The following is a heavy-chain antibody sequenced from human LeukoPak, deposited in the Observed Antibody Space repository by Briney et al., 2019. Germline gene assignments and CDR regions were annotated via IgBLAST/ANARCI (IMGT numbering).Heavy chain of an antibody. Sequence: ASVKVSRKASGYTFTSYYMHWVRQAPGQGLEWMGIINPSGGSTSHAQKSQGRVTMTRDTYTRIAYMVLSSLRSEDAAVYCCGRSWPREDTAFDYGCQGTLATVSS. D-gene: IGHD5-18*01. V-gene: IGHV1-46*01. CDR2: INPSGGST. CDR3: GRSWPREDTAFDY. CDR1: GYTFTSYY. J-gene: IGHJ4*02.